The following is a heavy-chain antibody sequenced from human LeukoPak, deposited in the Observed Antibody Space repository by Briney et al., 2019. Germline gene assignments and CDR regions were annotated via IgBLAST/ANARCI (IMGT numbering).Heavy chain of an antibody. CDR3: ARADYDSSGLDEY. J-gene: IGHJ4*02. Sequence: AGSLRLSCAAAGFTFSSYAMHGVRQAPGKGLEWVAVISYDGSNKYYADSVKGRFTISRNNTKNTLYLEMNSLRAEDTAVYYCARADYDSSGLDEYWGQGPLVSVSS. V-gene: IGHV3-30*04. D-gene: IGHD3-22*01. CDR1: GFTFSSYA. CDR2: ISYDGSNK.